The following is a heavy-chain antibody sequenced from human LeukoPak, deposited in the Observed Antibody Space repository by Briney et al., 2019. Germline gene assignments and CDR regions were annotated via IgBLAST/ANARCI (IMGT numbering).Heavy chain of an antibody. CDR1: GFTFSSYA. CDR3: TRDRPSSGWALDY. V-gene: IGHV3-23*01. D-gene: IGHD6-19*01. CDR2: INPSGGST. J-gene: IGHJ4*02. Sequence: GGSLRLSCAGSGFTFSSYAMSWVRPAPGKGLECVSAINPSGGSTNYADSVKGRFTISRDSSKSTLYLQMNSLRPEDTAIYYCTRDRPSSGWALDYWGQGALVTVSS.